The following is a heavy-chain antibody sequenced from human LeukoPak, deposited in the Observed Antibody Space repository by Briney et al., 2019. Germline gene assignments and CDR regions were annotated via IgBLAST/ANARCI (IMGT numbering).Heavy chain of an antibody. V-gene: IGHV1-18*01. J-gene: IGHJ4*02. CDR3: ARDPTGLVGPTDY. D-gene: IGHD1-26*01. Sequence: ASVKVSCKASGYTFNSYGFSWVRQAPGQRLEWLGWISAYKGNTNYAQNLQGRVTMTTDTSTSTAYMELRSLRSDDTAVYYCARDPTGLVGPTDYWGQGTLVTVSS. CDR2: ISAYKGNT. CDR1: GYTFNSYG.